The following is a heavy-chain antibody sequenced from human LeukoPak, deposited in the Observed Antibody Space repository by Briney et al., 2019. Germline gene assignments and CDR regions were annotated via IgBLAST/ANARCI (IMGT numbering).Heavy chain of an antibody. V-gene: IGHV4-31*03. CDR1: GGSISSGGYY. Sequence: SQTLSLTCTVSGGSISSGGYYWSWIRQHPGKGLEWIGYIYYSGSTYYNPSLKSRVTISVDTSKNQFSLKLSSVTAADTAVYYCATLYSSRPYAFDIWGQGTMVTVSA. CDR3: ATLYSSRPYAFDI. J-gene: IGHJ3*02. D-gene: IGHD6-13*01. CDR2: IYYSGST.